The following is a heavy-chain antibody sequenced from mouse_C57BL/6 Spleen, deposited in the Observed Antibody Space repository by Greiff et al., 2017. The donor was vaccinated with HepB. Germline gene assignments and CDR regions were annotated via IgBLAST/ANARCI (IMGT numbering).Heavy chain of an antibody. V-gene: IGHV1-82*01. CDR3: AAARFAY. J-gene: IGHJ3*01. CDR2: IYPGDGDT. Sequence: QVQLQQSGPELVKPGASVKLSCKASGYAFRSSWMNWVKQRPGKGLEWIGRIYPGDGDTNYNGKFKGKATLTADKSSSTAYMQLSSLTSEDSAVYFCAAARFAYWGQGTLVTVAA. CDR1: GYAFRSSW.